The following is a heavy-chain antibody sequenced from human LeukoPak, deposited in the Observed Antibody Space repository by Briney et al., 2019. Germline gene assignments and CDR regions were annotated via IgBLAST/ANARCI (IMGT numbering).Heavy chain of an antibody. V-gene: IGHV1-24*01. Sequence: ASVKVSCKVSGYTLTELPMHWVRQAPGKGLEWMGGFDPEDGETIYAQKFQGRVTMTEDTSTDTAYMELSSLRSEDTAVYYCATVGLYLGSGWYNWFDPWGQGTLVTVSS. CDR2: FDPEDGET. D-gene: IGHD6-19*01. CDR1: GYTLTELP. CDR3: ATVGLYLGSGWYNWFDP. J-gene: IGHJ5*02.